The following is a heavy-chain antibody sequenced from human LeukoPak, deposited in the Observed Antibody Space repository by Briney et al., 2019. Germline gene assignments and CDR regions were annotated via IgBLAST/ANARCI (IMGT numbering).Heavy chain of an antibody. CDR3: ARDKDYSNYDFRGYYYYYMDV. D-gene: IGHD4-11*01. CDR1: GGSISSSNW. J-gene: IGHJ6*03. Sequence: TTSGTLSLTCAVSGGSISSSNWWSWVRQPPGKGLEWIGEIYHSGSTNYNPSLKSRVTISVDKSKNQFSLKLSSVTAADTAVYYCARDKDYSNYDFRGYYYYYMDVWGKGTTVTVSS. V-gene: IGHV4-4*02. CDR2: IYHSGST.